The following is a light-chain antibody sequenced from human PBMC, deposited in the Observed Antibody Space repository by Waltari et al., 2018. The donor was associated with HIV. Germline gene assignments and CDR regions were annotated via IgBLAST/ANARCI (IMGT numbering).Light chain of an antibody. V-gene: IGLV3-9*01. CDR2: RDS. CDR3: QVWDSSTGV. J-gene: IGLJ2*01. CDR1: NIGSKN. Sequence: SYELTQPLSVSVALGQTARITCGGNNIGSKNVHWYQHKPGLAPVLVIYRDSNRPSGFPELCSASNSGNTATLTISRAQAGDEADYYCQVWDSSTGVFGGGTKLTVL.